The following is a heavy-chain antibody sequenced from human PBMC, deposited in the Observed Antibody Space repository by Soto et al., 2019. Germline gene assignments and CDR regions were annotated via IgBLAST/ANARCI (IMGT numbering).Heavy chain of an antibody. Sequence: PGGSLRLSCAASGFPFSSYWMSWVRQAPGKGLEWVANIKQDGSEKYYVDSVKGRFTISRDNAKNSLYLQMNSLRAEDTAVYYCARDQTYYDTLTGPEDYYYGMDVWGQGTTVTVSS. CDR3: ARDQTYYDTLTGPEDYYYGMDV. J-gene: IGHJ6*02. V-gene: IGHV3-7*05. D-gene: IGHD3-9*01. CDR2: IKQDGSEK. CDR1: GFPFSSYW.